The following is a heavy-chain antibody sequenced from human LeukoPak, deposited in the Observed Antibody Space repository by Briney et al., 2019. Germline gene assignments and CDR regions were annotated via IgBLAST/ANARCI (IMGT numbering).Heavy chain of an antibody. D-gene: IGHD3-10*01. CDR1: GFTFSSYW. J-gene: IGHJ4*02. V-gene: IGHV3-7*01. CDR3: ARDRSPDYYGSGSSDY. CDR2: IKQDGSEK. Sequence: GGSLRLSCAASGFTFSSYWMSWVRQVPGKGLEWVANIKQDGSEKYYVDSVKGRFTISRDNAKNSLYLQMNSLRAEDTAVYYCARDRSPDYYGSGSSDYWGQGTLVTVSS.